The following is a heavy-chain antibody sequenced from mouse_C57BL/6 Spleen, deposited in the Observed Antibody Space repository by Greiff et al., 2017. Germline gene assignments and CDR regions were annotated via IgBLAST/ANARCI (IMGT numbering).Heavy chain of an antibody. CDR1: GFTFSNYW. J-gene: IGHJ3*01. CDR3: TVDYGSWFAY. D-gene: IGHD1-1*01. V-gene: IGHV6-3*01. Sequence: DVHLVESGGGLVQPGGSMKLSCVASGFTFSNYWMNWVRQSPEKGLEWVAQIRLKSDNYATPYAESVKGRFTISRYVSKSSVYLQMNNLRAEDTGIYYCTVDYGSWFAYWGQGTLVTVSA. CDR2: IRLKSDNYAT.